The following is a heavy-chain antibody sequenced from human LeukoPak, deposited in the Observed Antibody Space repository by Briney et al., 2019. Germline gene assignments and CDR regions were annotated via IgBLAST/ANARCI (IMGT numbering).Heavy chain of an antibody. Sequence: GGSLRLSCAASGSTFSTYAMTWVRHSPGKGLEWVSAISDSVGRKYYGDPVKCRFTISRDNSKYTVYLEMNSLRAEDTAIYYCAKDKGYCSSDVCYPPYGMDVWGQGTTVTVSS. D-gene: IGHD2-15*01. CDR1: GSTFSTYA. V-gene: IGHV3-23*01. CDR3: AKDKGYCSSDVCYPPYGMDV. J-gene: IGHJ6*02. CDR2: ISDSVGRK.